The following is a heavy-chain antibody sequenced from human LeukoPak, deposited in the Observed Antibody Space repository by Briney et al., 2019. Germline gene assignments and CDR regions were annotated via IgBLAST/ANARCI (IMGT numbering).Heavy chain of an antibody. D-gene: IGHD6-13*01. CDR2: IIPIFGTA. J-gene: IGHJ4*02. CDR1: GYTFSDFY. CDR3: ARENYRIAAAGTDY. V-gene: IGHV1-69*05. Sequence: GASLKISCKTSGYTFSDFYIHWVRQAPGQGLEWMGGIIPIFGTANYAQKFQGRVTITTDESTSTAYMELSSLRSEDTAVYYCARENYRIAAAGTDYWGQGTLVTVSS.